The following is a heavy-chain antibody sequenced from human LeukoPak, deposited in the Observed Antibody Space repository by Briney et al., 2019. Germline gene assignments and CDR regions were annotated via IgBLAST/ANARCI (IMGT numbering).Heavy chain of an antibody. CDR2: INHSGST. J-gene: IGHJ6*02. CDR1: GGSFSGYY. V-gene: IGHV4-34*01. Sequence: SETLSLTCAVYGGSFSGYYWSWIRQPPGKGLEWIGEINHSGSTNYNPSLKSRVTMSVDTSKNQFSLKLSSVTAADTAVYYCARGGIAAAGPYYYYGMDVWGQGTTVTVSS. D-gene: IGHD6-13*01. CDR3: ARGGIAAAGPYYYYGMDV.